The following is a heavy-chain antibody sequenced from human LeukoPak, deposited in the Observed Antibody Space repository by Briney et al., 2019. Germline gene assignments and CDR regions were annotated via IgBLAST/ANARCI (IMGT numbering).Heavy chain of an antibody. V-gene: IGHV1-18*01. Sequence: ASVKVSCKESRYTFTGYGINWVRPAPGQGRAWMGWISGYNGNTNYAQKFQGRVTMTTDTSTTTAYMELRSLRSDDTAVYYCTRTSGSYFDYWGQGTLVTVSS. J-gene: IGHJ4*02. CDR3: TRTSGSYFDY. CDR2: ISGYNGNT. CDR1: RYTFTGYG. D-gene: IGHD1-26*01.